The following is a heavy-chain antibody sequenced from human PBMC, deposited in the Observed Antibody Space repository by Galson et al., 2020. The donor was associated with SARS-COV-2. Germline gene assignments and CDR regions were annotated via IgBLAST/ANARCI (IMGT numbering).Heavy chain of an antibody. CDR2: INHSGSS. Sequence: SETLSLTCAVYGGSFSGYYWTWIRQPPGKGLEWIGEINHSGSSNYNPSLKSRVTMSVDTSKNQFSLKLSSVTAADTAVYYCASQYSSSWYAEYFQHWGQGTLVTISS. CDR1: GGSFSGYY. V-gene: IGHV4-34*01. D-gene: IGHD6-13*01. J-gene: IGHJ1*01. CDR3: ASQYSSSWYAEYFQH.